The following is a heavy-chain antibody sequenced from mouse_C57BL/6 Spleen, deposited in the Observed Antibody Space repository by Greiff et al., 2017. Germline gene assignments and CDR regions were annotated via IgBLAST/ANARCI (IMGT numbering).Heavy chain of an antibody. CDR3: ARRAGTLDYYAMDY. CDR2: ISSGSSTI. CDR1: GFTFSDYG. V-gene: IGHV5-17*01. D-gene: IGHD4-1*01. Sequence: EVKLMESGGGLVKPGGSLKLSCAASGFTFSDYGMHWVRQAPEKGLEWVAYISSGSSTIYYADTVKGRFTISRDNAKNTLFLQMTSLRSEDTAMYYCARRAGTLDYYAMDYWGQGTSVTVSS. J-gene: IGHJ4*01.